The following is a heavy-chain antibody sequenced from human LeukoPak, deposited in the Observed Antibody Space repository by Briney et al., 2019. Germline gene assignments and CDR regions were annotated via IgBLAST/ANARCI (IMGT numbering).Heavy chain of an antibody. J-gene: IGHJ4*02. CDR1: GYSISSGYY. CDR2: IYTSGST. CDR3: ARESAESTGYYYFDY. V-gene: IGHV4-61*02. D-gene: IGHD3-9*01. Sequence: SETLSLTCTVSGYSISSGYYWSWIRQPAGKGLEWIGRIYTSGSTNYNPPLKSRVTISVDTSKNQFSLKLSSVTAADTAVYYCARESAESTGYYYFDYWGQGTLVTVSS.